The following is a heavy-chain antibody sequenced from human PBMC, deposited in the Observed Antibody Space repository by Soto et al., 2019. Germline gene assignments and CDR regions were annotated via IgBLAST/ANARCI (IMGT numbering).Heavy chain of an antibody. CDR3: AGSIAAANTNHHYYYYGMDV. D-gene: IGHD6-13*01. Sequence: XESLSLTCDVPGASISSSNGWSWFRQPPGKGLEWIGEIYHSGSTNYNPSLKSRVTISVDKSKNQFSLKLSSVTAADTAVYYCAGSIAAANTNHHYYYYGMDVWGQGTTVTVSS. CDR2: IYHSGST. CDR1: GASISSSNG. J-gene: IGHJ6*02. V-gene: IGHV4-4*02.